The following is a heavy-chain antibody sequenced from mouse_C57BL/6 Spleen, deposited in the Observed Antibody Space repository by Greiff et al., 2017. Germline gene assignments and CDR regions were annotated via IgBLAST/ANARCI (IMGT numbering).Heavy chain of an antibody. CDR1: GYTFTDYY. J-gene: IGHJ2*01. D-gene: IGHD1-1*01. CDR3: ARDYYGSLYFDY. CDR2: INPNNGGT. V-gene: IGHV1-26*01. Sequence: EVQLQQSGPELVKPGASVKISCKASGYTFTDYYMNWVKQSHGKSLEWIGDINPNNGGTSYNQKFKGKATLTVDTSSSTAYMELRSLTSEDSAVYYCARDYYGSLYFDYWGQGTTLTVSS.